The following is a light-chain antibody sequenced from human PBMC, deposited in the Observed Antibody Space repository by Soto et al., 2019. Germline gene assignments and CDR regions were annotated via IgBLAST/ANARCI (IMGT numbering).Light chain of an antibody. J-gene: IGKJ1*01. Sequence: ETVVTQSPATLSVSPGERATLSCRASQRVYSNLAWYQQKPGQAPRLLIYGASTRATGIPARFSGSGSGTEFTLIISSLQSEDFAVYYCQQYDSWPRSFGQGTKVEIK. CDR1: QRVYSN. CDR3: QQYDSWPRS. V-gene: IGKV3-15*01. CDR2: GAS.